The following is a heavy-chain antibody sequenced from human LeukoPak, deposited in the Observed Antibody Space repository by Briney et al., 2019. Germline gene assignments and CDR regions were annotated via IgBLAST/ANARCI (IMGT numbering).Heavy chain of an antibody. CDR1: GFTFDDYG. D-gene: IGHD2-21*02. Sequence: TGGSLRLSCAASGFTFDDYGMSWVRQAPGKGLEWVSGINWNGGSTGYADSVKGRFTISRDNAKNSLYLQMNSLRAEDTALYHCARAPVAYCGGDCYAPDDYWGQGTLVPVSS. CDR3: ARAPVAYCGGDCYAPDDY. CDR2: INWNGGST. V-gene: IGHV3-20*01. J-gene: IGHJ4*02.